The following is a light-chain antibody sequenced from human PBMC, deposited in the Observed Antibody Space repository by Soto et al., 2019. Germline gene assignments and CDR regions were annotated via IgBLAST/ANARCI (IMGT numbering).Light chain of an antibody. J-gene: IGLJ1*01. Sequence: QSVLTQPASVSGSPGQSITVSCTGINSDVGIYNLVSWYQHHPGKAPKLVIYEGTKRPSGVSSRFSGSKSGNTASLTISGLQAEDEGDYYCSLYTSENTYVFGTGTKLTVL. V-gene: IGLV2-14*02. CDR3: SLYTSENTYV. CDR1: NSDVGIYNL. CDR2: EGT.